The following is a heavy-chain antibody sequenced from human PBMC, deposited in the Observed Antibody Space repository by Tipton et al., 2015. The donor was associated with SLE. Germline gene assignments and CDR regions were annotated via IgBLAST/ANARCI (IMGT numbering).Heavy chain of an antibody. V-gene: IGHV3-69-1*02. Sequence: GSLRLSCAASGFPFSDYYMSWIRQAPGKGLEWLSSITGGGTMYYADSVKGRFIISRDNAKDSLFLQMNNLRAEDTAIYYCTRNLIDVADWWGQGTLVTVSS. CDR1: GFPFSDYY. D-gene: IGHD2-21*01. CDR3: TRNLIDVADW. CDR2: ITGGGTM. J-gene: IGHJ4*02.